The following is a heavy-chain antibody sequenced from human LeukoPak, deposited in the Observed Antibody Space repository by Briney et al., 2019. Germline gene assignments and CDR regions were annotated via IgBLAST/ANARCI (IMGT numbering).Heavy chain of an antibody. Sequence: PGRSLRLSCAASGFTFSSYGMHWVRQAPGKGLEWVAVISYDGSNKYYADSVKGRFTISRDNSKNTLYLQMNSLRAEDTALYYCAKGSQWLVRGGYFDYWGQGTLVTVSS. CDR1: GFTFSSYG. J-gene: IGHJ4*02. CDR3: AKGSQWLVRGGYFDY. CDR2: ISYDGSNK. V-gene: IGHV3-30*18. D-gene: IGHD6-19*01.